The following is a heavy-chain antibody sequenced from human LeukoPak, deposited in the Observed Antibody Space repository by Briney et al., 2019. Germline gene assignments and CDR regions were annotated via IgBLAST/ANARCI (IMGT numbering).Heavy chain of an antibody. Sequence: PGGSLRLSCAASGFSFSSYAMSWVRQAPGKGLEWVSTVSGSGDSTYYADSVKGRFTLSRDKSKNTLSLQMNSLRAEYTALRYCAKSYNYGSGSYYNHFDSWGQGTLVTVSS. J-gene: IGHJ4*02. V-gene: IGHV3-23*01. CDR1: GFSFSSYA. CDR2: VSGSGDST. D-gene: IGHD3-10*01. CDR3: AKSYNYGSGSYYNHFDS.